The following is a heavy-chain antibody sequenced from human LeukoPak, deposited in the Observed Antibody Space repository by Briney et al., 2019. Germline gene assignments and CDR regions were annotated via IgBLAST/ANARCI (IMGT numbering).Heavy chain of an antibody. J-gene: IGHJ4*02. CDR2: VSAYNGGK. Sequence: ASVTVSCMASGYTFTGYYMHWVRQAPGQGFEWMGWVSAYNGGKRYAQNFQGRVTLTTDTPTSTAYMELRSLKSDDTAVYYCARDEQWLVDYWGQGTLVTVSS. V-gene: IGHV1-18*04. CDR1: GYTFTGYY. D-gene: IGHD6-19*01. CDR3: ARDEQWLVDY.